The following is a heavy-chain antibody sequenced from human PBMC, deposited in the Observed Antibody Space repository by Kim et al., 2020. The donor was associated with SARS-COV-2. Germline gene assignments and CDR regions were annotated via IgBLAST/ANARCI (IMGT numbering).Heavy chain of an antibody. CDR2: IIPIFGTA. CDR3: ARSWGVWGNQYYFDY. V-gene: IGHV1-69*13. CDR1: GGTFSSYA. J-gene: IGHJ4*02. Sequence: SVKVSCKASGGTFSSYAISWVRQAPGQGLEWMGGIIPIFGTANYAQKFQGRVTITADESTSTAYMELSSLRSEDTAVYYCARSWGVWGNQYYFDYWGQGTLVTVSS. D-gene: IGHD3-16*01.